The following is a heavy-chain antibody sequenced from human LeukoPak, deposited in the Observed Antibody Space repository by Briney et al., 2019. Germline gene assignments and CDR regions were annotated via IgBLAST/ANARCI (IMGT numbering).Heavy chain of an antibody. CDR3: AKDLNRGDIVATILFSRRGSKWPGGFDY. CDR1: GFTFSSYA. J-gene: IGHJ4*02. Sequence: PGGSLRLSCAASGFTFSSYAMSWVRQAPGKGLEWVSAISGSGGSTYYADSVKGRFTISRDNSKNTLYLQMNSLRAEDTAVYYCAKDLNRGDIVATILFSRRGSKWPGGFDYWGQGTLVTVSS. D-gene: IGHD5-12*01. CDR2: ISGSGGST. V-gene: IGHV3-23*01.